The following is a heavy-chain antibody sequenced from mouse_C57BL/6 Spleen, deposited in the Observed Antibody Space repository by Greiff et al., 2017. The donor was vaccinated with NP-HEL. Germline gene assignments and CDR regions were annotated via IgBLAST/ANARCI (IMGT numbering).Heavy chain of an antibody. CDR1: GYTFTDHT. V-gene: IGHV1-78*01. Sequence: VQLQQSDAELVKPGASVKISCKVSGYTFTDHTIHWMKQRPEQGLEWIGYIYPRDGSTKYNEKFKGKATLTADKSSSTAYMQLNSLTSEDSAVYFCARWDIYYGNSYAMDYWGQGTSVTVSS. CDR2: IYPRDGST. D-gene: IGHD2-1*01. J-gene: IGHJ4*01. CDR3: ARWDIYYGNSYAMDY.